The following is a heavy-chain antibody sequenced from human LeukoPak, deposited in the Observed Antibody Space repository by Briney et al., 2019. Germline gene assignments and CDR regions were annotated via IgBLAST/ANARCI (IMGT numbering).Heavy chain of an antibody. D-gene: IGHD2-2*01. CDR1: RGSISSYY. J-gene: IGHJ6*03. CDR3: ARLFSYCSSTSCYAYYYYYYMDV. Sequence: SETLSLTSTVSRGSISSYYWRCIWQPPRKRVGWSGYLYYSVSTNYTPSLKSRVTISVDTSKNQFSLKLSSVTAADTAVYYCARLFSYCSSTSCYAYYYYYYMDVWGKGTTVTVSS. CDR2: LYYSVST. V-gene: IGHV4-59*08.